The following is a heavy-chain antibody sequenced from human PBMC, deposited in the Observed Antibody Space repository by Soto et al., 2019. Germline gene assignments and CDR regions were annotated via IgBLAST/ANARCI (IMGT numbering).Heavy chain of an antibody. CDR3: ARVTGVAVTTVSGYFDY. V-gene: IGHV3-33*01. Sequence: GGSLRLSCAASGFTFSSYGMHWVRQAPGKGLEWVAVIWYDGSNKYYADSVKGRFTISRDNSKNTLYLQMNSLRAEDTAVYYCARVTGVAVTTVSGYFDYWGQGTLVTVSS. J-gene: IGHJ4*02. CDR2: IWYDGSNK. CDR1: GFTFSSYG. D-gene: IGHD4-17*01.